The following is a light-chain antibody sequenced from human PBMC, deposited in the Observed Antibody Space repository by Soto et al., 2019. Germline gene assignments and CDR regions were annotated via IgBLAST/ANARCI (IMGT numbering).Light chain of an antibody. CDR2: RNS. V-gene: IGLV1-47*01. Sequence: QAVVTQSPSASGTPGQRFTISCSGSASTIGRNYVYWYQQLPGTAPKLLIYRNSQRPSGVPDRFSGSKSGTSASLAISGLRSEDEADYYCAAWDDNLSGFYVFGDGTKVTVL. CDR3: AAWDDNLSGFYV. J-gene: IGLJ1*01. CDR1: ASTIGRNY.